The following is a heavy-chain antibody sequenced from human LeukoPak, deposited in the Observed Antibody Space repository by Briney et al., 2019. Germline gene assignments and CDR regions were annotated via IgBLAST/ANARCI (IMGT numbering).Heavy chain of an antibody. J-gene: IGHJ6*03. CDR2: IYYSGST. CDR1: GYSISSGYY. V-gene: IGHV4-61*01. D-gene: IGHD3-10*01. Sequence: SETLSLTCTVSGYSISSGYYWGWIRQPPGKGLEWIGYIYYSGSTNYNPSLKSRVTISVDTSKNQFSLKLSSVTAADTAVYYCARVRIRGGYYYYYMDVWGKGTTVTVSS. CDR3: ARVRIRGGYYYYYMDV.